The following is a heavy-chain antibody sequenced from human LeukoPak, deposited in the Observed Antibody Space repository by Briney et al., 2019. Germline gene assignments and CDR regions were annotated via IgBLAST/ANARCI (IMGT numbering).Heavy chain of an antibody. CDR1: GFTFDDYA. CDR3: ARDLESYSSGWTPFDY. Sequence: GGSLRLSCAASGFTFDDYAMHWVRQAPGKGLEWVSGISWNSGSIGYADSVKGRFTISRDNAKNSLYLQMNSLRAEDTAVYYCARDLESYSSGWTPFDYWGQGTLVTVSS. CDR2: ISWNSGSI. V-gene: IGHV3-9*01. J-gene: IGHJ4*02. D-gene: IGHD6-19*01.